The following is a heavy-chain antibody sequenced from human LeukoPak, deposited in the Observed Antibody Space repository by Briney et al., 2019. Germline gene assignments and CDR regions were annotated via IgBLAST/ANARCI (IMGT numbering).Heavy chain of an antibody. CDR3: ARARTYEAFDI. V-gene: IGHV3-74*01. Sequence: GGSLRLSCQDPGSTLSTNWMHWARQAPGKGLVWVSRFNSDGRNTNYADSVKGRFTVSTNSAKSTLLPQTTRRITEDAAVYVGARARTYEAFDIWGQGTMVTVSS. J-gene: IGHJ3*02. D-gene: IGHD3-10*01. CDR2: FNSDGRNT. CDR1: GSTLSTNW.